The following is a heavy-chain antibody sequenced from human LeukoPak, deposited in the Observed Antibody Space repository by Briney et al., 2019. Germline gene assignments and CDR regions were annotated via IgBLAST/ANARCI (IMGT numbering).Heavy chain of an antibody. Sequence: ASEKVSCKASGYTFTSYGISWVRQAPGQGLEWMGWISAYNGNTNYAQKLQGRVTMTTDTSTSTAYMELRSLRSEDTAVYYCATDRDTPFDYWGQGTLVTVSS. CDR2: ISAYNGNT. V-gene: IGHV1-18*01. CDR1: GYTFTSYG. J-gene: IGHJ4*02. CDR3: ATDRDTPFDY. D-gene: IGHD5-18*01.